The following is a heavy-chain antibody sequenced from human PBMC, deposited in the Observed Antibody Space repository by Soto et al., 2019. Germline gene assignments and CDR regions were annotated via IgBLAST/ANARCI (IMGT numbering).Heavy chain of an antibody. CDR3: TTFRYSYGNSGNYLWDF. V-gene: IGHV3-30*03. Sequence: PGGSLRLSCAASGFTFSSYGMHWVRQAPGKGLEWVAVISYDGGNKYYADSVKGRFTISRDNSKNTLYLQMNSLRAEDTAVYYCTTFRYSYGNSGNYLWDFWGQGTLVTVSS. J-gene: IGHJ4*02. CDR2: ISYDGGNK. CDR1: GFTFSSYG. D-gene: IGHD3-22*01.